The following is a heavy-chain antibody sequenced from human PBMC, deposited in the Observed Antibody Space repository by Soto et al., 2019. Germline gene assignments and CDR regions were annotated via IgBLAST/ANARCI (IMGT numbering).Heavy chain of an antibody. Sequence: GASVKVSCKTPGCTFTRYNIHWVRQAPGQRLEWMGWINVGNGSTRYSQKFQGRLTLTRDTPGNTAYLELNSLISEDTAVYYCATPQDYDGCLDSWGQGTLVTVSS. D-gene: IGHD3-22*01. V-gene: IGHV1-3*01. CDR3: ATPQDYDGCLDS. J-gene: IGHJ4*02. CDR1: GCTFTRYN. CDR2: INVGNGST.